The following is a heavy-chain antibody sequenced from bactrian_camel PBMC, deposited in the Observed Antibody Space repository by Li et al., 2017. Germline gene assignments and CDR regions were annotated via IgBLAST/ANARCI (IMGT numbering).Heavy chain of an antibody. CDR2: LDGDGSP. CDR3: ALDSHPSGHFLSYLRVSDYQH. Sequence: HVQLVESGGGPVQAGGSLRLSCSVSGYTFSGYCVGWFRQTPGKEREGLTSLDGDGSPSYVNSVKGRFTISRDNAKITLYLEMSSLTPEDTATYYCALDSHPSGHFLSYLRVSDYQHWGQGTQVTVS. CDR1: GYTFSGYC. J-gene: IGHJ4*01. V-gene: IGHV3S24*01.